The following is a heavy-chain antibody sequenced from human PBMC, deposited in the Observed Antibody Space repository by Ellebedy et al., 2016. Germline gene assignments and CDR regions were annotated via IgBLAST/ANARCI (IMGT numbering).Heavy chain of an antibody. Sequence: GESLKISCAASGFTFSSYGMHWVRQAPGKGLEWVAVISYDGSNKYYADSVKGRFTISRDNSKNTLYLQMNSLRAEDTAVYYCAREWEQWRAFDIWGQGTMVTVSS. CDR1: GFTFSSYG. CDR2: ISYDGSNK. V-gene: IGHV3-30*03. CDR3: AREWEQWRAFDI. D-gene: IGHD6-19*01. J-gene: IGHJ3*02.